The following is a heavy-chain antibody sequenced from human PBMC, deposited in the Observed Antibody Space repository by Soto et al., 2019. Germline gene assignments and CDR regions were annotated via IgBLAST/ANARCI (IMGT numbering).Heavy chain of an antibody. D-gene: IGHD6-13*01. CDR1: GGTFSSYA. Sequence: SVKVSCKASGGTFSSYAISWVRQAPGQGLEWMGGIIPIFGTANYAQKFQGRVTITADKSTSTAYMELSSLRSEDTAVYYCAKGLAGSSWYGINYWGQGTLVTVSS. J-gene: IGHJ4*02. CDR2: IIPIFGTA. CDR3: AKGLAGSSWYGINY. V-gene: IGHV1-69*06.